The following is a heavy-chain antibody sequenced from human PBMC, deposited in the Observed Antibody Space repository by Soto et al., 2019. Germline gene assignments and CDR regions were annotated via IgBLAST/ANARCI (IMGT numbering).Heavy chain of an antibody. CDR1: GASIRSADY. CDR3: AKVACSGSYYVAYYFDF. Sequence: QLQLQESGLGLVKTSETLSLTCTVSGASIRSADYWGWIRQPPGKGLEWVGSLYYGGTAYYNPSLKSRLTISVDTSKNQFSLRLSSVTAADTAVYYCAKVACSGSYYVAYYFDFWGQGTLVTVSS. J-gene: IGHJ4*02. CDR2: LYYGGTA. V-gene: IGHV4-38-2*02. D-gene: IGHD3-10*02.